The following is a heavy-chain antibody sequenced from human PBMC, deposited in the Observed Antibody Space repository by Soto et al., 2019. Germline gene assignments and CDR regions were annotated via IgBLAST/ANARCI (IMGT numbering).Heavy chain of an antibody. CDR1: GGSISSGGYY. J-gene: IGHJ6*03. D-gene: IGHD3-10*01. CDR2: IYYSGST. CDR3: ARERSQVDLFYYYYYYMDV. V-gene: IGHV4-31*03. Sequence: QVQLQESGPGLVKPSQTLSLTCTVSGGSISSGGYYWSWIRQHPGQGLEWIGYIYYSGSTYYNPSLKSRVTISVDTSKNQFSLKLSSVTAADTAVYYCARERSQVDLFYYYYYYMDVWGKGTTVTVSS.